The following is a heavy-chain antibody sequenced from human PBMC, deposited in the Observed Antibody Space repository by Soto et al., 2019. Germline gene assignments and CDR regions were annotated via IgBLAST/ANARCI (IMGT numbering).Heavy chain of an antibody. CDR3: AKTFGYRYAIDY. CDR1: GYTFTSYG. D-gene: IGHD5-18*01. CDR2: TSAYNGNT. V-gene: IGHV1-18*01. J-gene: IGHJ4*02. Sequence: QVQLVQSGAEVKKPGASVKVSCKAYGYTFTSYGISWVRQAPGQGLEWMGWTSAYNGNTNYAQKLQGXVXXXTXSSTSTAYMELRSLRSDDTAVYYCAKTFGYRYAIDYWGQGTLVTVSS.